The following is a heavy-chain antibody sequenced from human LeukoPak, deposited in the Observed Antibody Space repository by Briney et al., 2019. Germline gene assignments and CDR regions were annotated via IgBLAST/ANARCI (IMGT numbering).Heavy chain of an antibody. J-gene: IGHJ4*02. CDR1: SGSINNHY. CDR2: IYDSWNT. Sequence: PSETLSLTCIVSSGSINNHYWSWIRQPPGKGLEWIGYIYDSWNTNYNPSLQSRVTISMDASRNQFSLNLTSVTAADTAVYYCARDQIGYGLDCWGQGTLVTVSS. D-gene: IGHD5-18*01. V-gene: IGHV4-59*11. CDR3: ARDQIGYGLDC.